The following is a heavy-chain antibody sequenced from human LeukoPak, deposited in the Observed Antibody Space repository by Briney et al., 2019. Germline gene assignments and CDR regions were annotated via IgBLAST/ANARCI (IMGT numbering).Heavy chain of an antibody. Sequence: GESLQIACKGSGYSFTSYWISWVRQMPGKGLEWMGRIDPSDSYTNYSPSFQGHVTISADKSISTAYLQWSSLKASDTAMFYCARHRGRDGSSYYFDYWGQGTLVSVSS. J-gene: IGHJ4*02. V-gene: IGHV5-10-1*01. CDR1: GYSFTSYW. CDR3: ARHRGRDGSSYYFDY. CDR2: IDPSDSYT. D-gene: IGHD6-6*01.